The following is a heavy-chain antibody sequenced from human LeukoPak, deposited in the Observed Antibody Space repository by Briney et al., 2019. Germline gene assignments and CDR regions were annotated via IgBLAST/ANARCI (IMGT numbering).Heavy chain of an antibody. CDR1: GFTFSSYS. D-gene: IGHD3-10*01. CDR2: ISSSSSYI. V-gene: IGHV3-21*01. J-gene: IGHJ4*02. Sequence: GGSLRLSCAASGFTFSSYSMNWVRQAPGKGLEWVSSISSSSSYIYYANSVKGRFTISRDNAKNSLYLQMNSLRAEDTAVYYCTRGPTYGARSDFLDYWGQGTVVSVSS. CDR3: TRGPTYGARSDFLDY.